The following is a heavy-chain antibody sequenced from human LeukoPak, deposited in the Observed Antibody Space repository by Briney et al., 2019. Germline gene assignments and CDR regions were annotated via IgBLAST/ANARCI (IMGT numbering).Heavy chain of an antibody. CDR1: GCTFSTYS. V-gene: IGHV3-48*01. CDR3: ASQQMAVAGTGLGY. CDR2: ISTSGTTI. D-gene: IGHD6-19*01. J-gene: IGHJ4*02. Sequence: PGGSLRLSCAASGCTFSTYSMNWVRQAPGRGLEWVSYISTSGTTIYHADSVKGRFTISRDNAKNSLYLQMNSLRAEDTAVYFCASQQMAVAGTGLGYWGQGTLVTVSS.